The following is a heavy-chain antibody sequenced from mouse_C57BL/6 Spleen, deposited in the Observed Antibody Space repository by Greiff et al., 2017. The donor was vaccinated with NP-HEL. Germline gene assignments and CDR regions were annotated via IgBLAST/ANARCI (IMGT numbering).Heavy chain of an antibody. D-gene: IGHD1-1*01. CDR2: IYPGGGDT. CDR3: AREVGGYFDV. Sequence: QVQLQQSGPELVKPGASVKISCKASGYAFSSSWMNWVKQRPGKGLEWIGRIYPGGGDTNYNGKFKGKATLTADKSSSTAYMQLSSLTSEDSAVYFCAREVGGYFDVWGTGTTVTVSS. J-gene: IGHJ1*03. V-gene: IGHV1-82*01. CDR1: GYAFSSSW.